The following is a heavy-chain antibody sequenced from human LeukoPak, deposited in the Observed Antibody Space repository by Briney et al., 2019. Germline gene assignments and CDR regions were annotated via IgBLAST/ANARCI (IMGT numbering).Heavy chain of an antibody. Sequence: SETLSLTCTVSGGSVSSYYWSWIRQPPGKGLEWIGYMYHSGSSKTTNYNPSLKSRVAISEDTSKNQFSLRLTSVTAADTAVYYCAGRSPTSGAVYFDYWGQGILVTVSS. D-gene: IGHD2-8*02. CDR1: GGSVSSYY. V-gene: IGHV4-59*08. J-gene: IGHJ4*02. CDR2: MYHSGSSKTT. CDR3: AGRSPTSGAVYFDY.